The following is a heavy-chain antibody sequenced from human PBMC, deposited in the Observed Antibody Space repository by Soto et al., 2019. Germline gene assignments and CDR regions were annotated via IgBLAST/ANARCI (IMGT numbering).Heavy chain of an antibody. Sequence: QVQLVESGGGVVQPGRSLRLSCAASGFTFSSYGMHWVRQAPGKGLEWVAVISYDGSNKYYADSVKGRFTISRDNSKNTLYLQMNSLRAEDTAVYYCAKDEVRLISSGGGYYGMDVWGQVTTVTVSS. D-gene: IGHD6-19*01. CDR2: ISYDGSNK. CDR1: GFTFSSYG. V-gene: IGHV3-30*18. J-gene: IGHJ6*02. CDR3: AKDEVRLISSGGGYYGMDV.